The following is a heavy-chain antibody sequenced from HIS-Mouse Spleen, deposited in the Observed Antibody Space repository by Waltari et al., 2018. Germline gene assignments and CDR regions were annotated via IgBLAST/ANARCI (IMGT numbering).Heavy chain of an antibody. V-gene: IGHV1-8*01. D-gene: IGHD3-3*01. CDR1: GYTFTSYD. Sequence: QVQLVQSGAEVKKPGASVKVSCKASGYTFTSYDIHRVRQATGQGRAWMGWMNPNSGTTGYAKKFQGRVTMTRNTSISTAYMGLSSLRSEDTAVYYCARVYYDFWSGYYYWGQGTLVTVSS. CDR2: MNPNSGTT. J-gene: IGHJ4*02. CDR3: ARVYYDFWSGYYY.